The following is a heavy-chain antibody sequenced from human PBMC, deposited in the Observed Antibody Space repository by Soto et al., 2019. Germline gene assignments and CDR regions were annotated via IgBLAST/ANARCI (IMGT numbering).Heavy chain of an antibody. V-gene: IGHV5-51*01. CDR2: IYPSDSTT. Sequence: GESLKISCKGSGYSFTNYWIAWVRLMPGKGLEYMGIIYPSDSTTRYSPSFQGQVTISADKSISTAYLQWNSLKASDTAMYYCARHGFYGDYSSNYFDPWGQGTLVTVSS. CDR3: ARHGFYGDYSSNYFDP. D-gene: IGHD4-17*01. J-gene: IGHJ5*02. CDR1: GYSFTNYW.